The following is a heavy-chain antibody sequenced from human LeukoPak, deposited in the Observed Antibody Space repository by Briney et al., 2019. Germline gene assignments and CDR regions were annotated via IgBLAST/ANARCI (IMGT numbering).Heavy chain of an antibody. CDR1: GGSISSYY. D-gene: IGHD4-17*01. CDR3: ARGRTYGDYRIDY. Sequence: SETLSLTCTVSGGSISSYYWTWIRQPPGKGLEWIGYIHYSGSTNYNPSLKSRVAISVDTSKNQLSLKVTSVTAADTAVYYCARGRTYGDYRIDYWGQGTLVTVSS. V-gene: IGHV4-59*01. J-gene: IGHJ4*02. CDR2: IHYSGST.